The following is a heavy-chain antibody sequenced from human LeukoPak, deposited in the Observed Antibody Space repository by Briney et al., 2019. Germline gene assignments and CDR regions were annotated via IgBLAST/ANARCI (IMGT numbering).Heavy chain of an antibody. J-gene: IGHJ4*02. CDR3: AKDGNWARFEN. V-gene: IGHV3-23*01. CDR2: IIGSGGTT. Sequence: GGTLRLSWAASGFAFSNYGMNWVRQAPGQGLEWVSGIIGSGGTTYYADSVKGRFTTSRDNSKNTLYLQMNSPRAEDTAAYYCAKDGNWARFENWGQGTLVTVSS. CDR1: GFAFSNYG. D-gene: IGHD7-27*01.